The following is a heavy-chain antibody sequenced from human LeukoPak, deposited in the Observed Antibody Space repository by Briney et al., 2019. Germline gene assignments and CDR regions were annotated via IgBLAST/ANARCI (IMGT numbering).Heavy chain of an antibody. CDR3: AKIAPVEDILTGIAWPPVLFIDY. J-gene: IGHJ4*02. CDR1: GFTFSSYW. V-gene: IGHV3-74*01. D-gene: IGHD3-9*01. CDR2: INSDGRST. Sequence: QPGGSLRLSCAASGFTFSSYWMHWVRHVPGKGLVWVSRINSDGRSTSYADSVKGRFTISRDNSKNTLYLQMNSLRAEDTAVYYCAKIAPVEDILTGIAWPPVLFIDYWGQGTLVTVSS.